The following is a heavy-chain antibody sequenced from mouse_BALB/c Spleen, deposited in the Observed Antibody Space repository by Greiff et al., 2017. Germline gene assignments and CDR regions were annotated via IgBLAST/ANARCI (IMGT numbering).Heavy chain of an antibody. D-gene: IGHD2-3*01. J-gene: IGHJ3*01. CDR1: GYSITSGYY. CDR2: ISYDGSN. Sequence: EVKLQESGPGLVKPSQSLSLTCSVTGYSITSGYYWNWIRQFPGNKLEWMGYISYDGSNNYNPSLKNRISITRDTSKNQFFLKLNSVTTEDTATYYCARDPLYDGYYLSFAYWGQGTLVTVSA. V-gene: IGHV3-6*02. CDR3: ARDPLYDGYYLSFAY.